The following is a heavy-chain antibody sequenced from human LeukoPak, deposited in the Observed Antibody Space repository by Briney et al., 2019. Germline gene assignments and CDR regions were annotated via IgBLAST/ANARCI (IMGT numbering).Heavy chain of an antibody. D-gene: IGHD3-16*02. J-gene: IGHJ4*02. V-gene: IGHV4-34*01. CDR1: GGSFSGYY. CDR2: INHSGSI. Sequence: PSETLSLTCAVYGGSFSGYYWSWIRQPPGKGLEWIGEINHSGSINYNPSLKSRVTISVDTSKNQFSLKLSSVTAADTAVYYCARGLTLYDYVWGSYRYFFDYWGQGTLVTVSS. CDR3: ARGLTLYDYVWGSYRYFFDY.